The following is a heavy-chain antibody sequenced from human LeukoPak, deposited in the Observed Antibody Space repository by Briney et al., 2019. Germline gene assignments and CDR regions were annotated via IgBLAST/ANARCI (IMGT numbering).Heavy chain of an antibody. J-gene: IGHJ4*02. D-gene: IGHD6-19*01. CDR1: GVIFEQYG. CDR3: VKDISGWSYFDY. V-gene: IGHV3-9*01. CDR2: ISWNGVTI. Sequence: GGSLRLSCEVSGVIFEQYGMHWVRQAPGKGLERVAGISWNGVTINYGDSVKGRFTISRDNAKSFLYLQMNSLRPEDTALYYCVKDISGWSYFDYWGQGTRVTVSP.